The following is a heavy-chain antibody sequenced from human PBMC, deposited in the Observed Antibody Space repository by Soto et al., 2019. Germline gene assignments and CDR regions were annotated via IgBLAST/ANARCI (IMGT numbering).Heavy chain of an antibody. J-gene: IGHJ6*02. CDR1: GGTFSSYA. CDR2: IIPIFGTA. Sequence: QVQLVQSGAEVKKPGSSVKVSCKASGGTFSSYAISWVRQAPGQGLEWMGGIIPIFGTANYAQKFQGRVTITADESTSXAYMELSSLRSEDTAVYYCAREGGSGNYRNYAMDVWGQGTTVTVSS. D-gene: IGHD3-10*01. V-gene: IGHV1-69*12. CDR3: AREGGSGNYRNYAMDV.